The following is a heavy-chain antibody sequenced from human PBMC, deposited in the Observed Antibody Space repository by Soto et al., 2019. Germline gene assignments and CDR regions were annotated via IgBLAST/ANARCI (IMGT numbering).Heavy chain of an antibody. D-gene: IGHD3-10*01. V-gene: IGHV1-2*02. CDR1: GYTFTGYY. Sequence: GASVKVSCKASGYTFTGYYMHWVRQAPGQGLEWMGWINPNSGGTNYAQKFQGRVTMTRDTSISTAYMELSRLRSDDTAVYYCARDRPRLLWFGEFRRSGGMDVWGQGTTVTVSS. CDR3: ARDRPRLLWFGEFRRSGGMDV. CDR2: INPNSGGT. J-gene: IGHJ6*02.